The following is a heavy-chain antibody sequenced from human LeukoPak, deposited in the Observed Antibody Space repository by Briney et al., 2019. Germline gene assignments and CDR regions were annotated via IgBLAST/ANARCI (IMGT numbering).Heavy chain of an antibody. CDR2: IYHSGST. CDR3: ATDRDYFDY. Sequence: SETLSLTCTLSGGSISRYYWSWIRQPPGKDLEWIGYIYHSGSTNYNPSLKSRLTISVDTSKNQFSLKLSSATAADTAAYYCATDRDYFDYWGQGALVTVSS. J-gene: IGHJ4*02. CDR1: GGSISRYY. V-gene: IGHV4-59*01.